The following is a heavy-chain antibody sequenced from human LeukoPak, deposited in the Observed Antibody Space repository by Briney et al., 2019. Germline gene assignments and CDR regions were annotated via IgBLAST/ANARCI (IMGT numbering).Heavy chain of an antibody. D-gene: IGHD3-16*01. CDR1: GFTFSSYA. V-gene: IGHV4-34*01. CDR2: INHSGST. Sequence: GALRLSCAASGFTFSSYAMHWVRQAPGKGLEWIGEINHSGSTNYNPSLKSRVTISVDTSKNQFSLKLRSVTAADTAVYYCARETSQKGAHYMDVWGKGTTVTISS. CDR3: ARETSQKGAHYMDV. J-gene: IGHJ6*03.